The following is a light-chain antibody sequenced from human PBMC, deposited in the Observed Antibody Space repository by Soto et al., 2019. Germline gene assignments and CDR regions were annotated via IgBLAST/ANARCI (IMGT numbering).Light chain of an antibody. CDR3: SSYTSSSTLFYV. Sequence: QSALTQPASGSGSPGQSITISCTGTSRDVGGYNYVSWYQQHPGKAPKPMIYDVSNRPSGVSNRFSGSKSGNTASLTISGLQAEDEADYYCSSYTSSSTLFYVFGTGTKLTVL. CDR2: DVS. J-gene: IGLJ1*01. V-gene: IGLV2-14*01. CDR1: SRDVGGYNY.